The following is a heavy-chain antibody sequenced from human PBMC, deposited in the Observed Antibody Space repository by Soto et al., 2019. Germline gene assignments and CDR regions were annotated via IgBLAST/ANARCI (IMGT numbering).Heavy chain of an antibody. Sequence: SPVHWVRQAPGKGLEWVAVTSSDGNLKYYADSVKGRFTISRDSSKNTLYLQMSSLRIDDTAVYYCARQPVVGVWLNDYWGQGTLVTVSS. J-gene: IGHJ4*02. CDR1: SP. CDR3: ARQPVVGVWLNDY. D-gene: IGHD6-6*01. V-gene: IGHV3-30-3*01. CDR2: TSSDGNLK.